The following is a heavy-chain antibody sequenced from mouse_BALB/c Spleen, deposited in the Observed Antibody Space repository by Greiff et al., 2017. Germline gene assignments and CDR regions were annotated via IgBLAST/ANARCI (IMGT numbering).Heavy chain of an antibody. V-gene: IGHV5-6-4*01. CDR2: ISSGGSYT. CDR3: TRQASIYYGNYFSY. Sequence: EVMLVESGGGLVKPGGSLKLSCAASGFTFSSYTMSWVRQTPEKRLEWVATISSGGSYTYYPDSVKGRFTISRDNAKNTLYLQMSSLKSEDTAMYYCTRQASIYYGNYFSYWGQGTTLTVSS. CDR1: GFTFSSYT. J-gene: IGHJ2*01. D-gene: IGHD2-1*01.